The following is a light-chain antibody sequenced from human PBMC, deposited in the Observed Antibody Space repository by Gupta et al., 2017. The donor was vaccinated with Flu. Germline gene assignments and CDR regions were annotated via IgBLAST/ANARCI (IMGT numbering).Light chain of an antibody. J-gene: IGKJ2*01. CDR3: QQLNSYPRT. CDR2: AAS. CDR1: QGISSY. Sequence: PSFRSASVGDRVTITCRASQGISSYLAWYQQKPGKAPKLLIYAASTVQSGVPSRFSGSGSGAEFTLTISSLQPEDFATYYCQQLNSYPRTFGQGTKVEIK. V-gene: IGKV1-9*01.